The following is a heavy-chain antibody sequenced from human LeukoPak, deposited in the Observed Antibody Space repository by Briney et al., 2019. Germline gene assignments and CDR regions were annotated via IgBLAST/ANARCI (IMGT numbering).Heavy chain of an antibody. V-gene: IGHV5-51*01. CDR3: ARLWSLGYYYYYMDV. CDR1: GYSFTSYW. D-gene: IGHD2-21*01. Sequence: GESLKVSCKGSGYSFTSYWIGWVRQMPGKGLEWMGIIYPGDSDTRYSPSFLGQVTISADKSISTAYLQWSSLKASDTAMYYCARLWSLGYYYYYMDVWGKGTTVTVSS. J-gene: IGHJ6*03. CDR2: IYPGDSDT.